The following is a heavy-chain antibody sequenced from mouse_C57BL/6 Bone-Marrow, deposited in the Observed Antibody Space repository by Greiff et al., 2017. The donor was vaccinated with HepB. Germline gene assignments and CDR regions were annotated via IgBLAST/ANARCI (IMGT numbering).Heavy chain of an antibody. CDR2: IYPGSGST. Sequence: QVQLQQPGAELVKPGASVKMSCKASGYTFTSYWITWVKQRPGQGLEWIGDIYPGSGSTNYNEKFKGKATLTVDTSSSTAYMQLISLTSEDAAVYYCEIYYELAWFAYWGQGTLVTVSA. CDR1: GYTFTSYW. V-gene: IGHV1-55*01. CDR3: EIYYELAWFAY. J-gene: IGHJ3*01. D-gene: IGHD2-4*01.